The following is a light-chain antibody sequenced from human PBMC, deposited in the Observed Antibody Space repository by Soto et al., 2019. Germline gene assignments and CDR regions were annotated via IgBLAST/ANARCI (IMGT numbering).Light chain of an antibody. CDR1: QSVVSSY. CDR2: GAS. Sequence: EIVLTQSPGTLSLSPGERATLSCRASQSVVSSYLVWYQQKPGQAPRLLIYGASSRATGIPDRFSGSGSGTDFTLTISRLEPEDFAVYYCQPYDVSQGYTFGQGTPLEIK. J-gene: IGKJ2*01. V-gene: IGKV3-20*01. CDR3: QPYDVSQGYT.